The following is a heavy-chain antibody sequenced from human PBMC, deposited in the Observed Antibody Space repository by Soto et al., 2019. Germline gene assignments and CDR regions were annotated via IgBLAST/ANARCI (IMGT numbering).Heavy chain of an antibody. J-gene: IGHJ5*02. CDR3: ATEFGDNPACPLDA. Sequence: QVQLVQSGAEVKKPGSSVKVSCKASGVTFSSETISWVRQAPGQGLEGVGGIIPLFGTANYAQKLQGRVTIAADESTSTLYIELCSLRSDDTAVYYCATEFGDNPACPLDAWGQGTLVTVSS. CDR2: IIPLFGTA. CDR1: GVTFSSET. D-gene: IGHD2-21*01. V-gene: IGHV1-69*01.